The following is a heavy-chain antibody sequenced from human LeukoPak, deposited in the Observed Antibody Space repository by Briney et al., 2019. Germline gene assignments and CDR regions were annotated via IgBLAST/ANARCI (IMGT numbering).Heavy chain of an antibody. V-gene: IGHV3-23*01. CDR3: AQELSDIFVVRTDS. CDR2: MSAYNDRT. J-gene: IGHJ4*02. CDR1: GFTFSSYT. Sequence: GGSLRLSCAASGFTFSSYTMSWVRQTPGKGLEWVATMSAYNDRTHYADSVRGRFTVSRDNSKNTLSLQMNSLREDDTAVYYCAQELSDIFVVRTDSWGQGTLVTVSS. D-gene: IGHD3-9*01.